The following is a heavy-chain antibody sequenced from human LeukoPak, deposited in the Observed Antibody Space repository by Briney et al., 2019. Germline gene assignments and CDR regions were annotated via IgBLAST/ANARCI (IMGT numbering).Heavy chain of an antibody. D-gene: IGHD6-19*01. J-gene: IGHJ5*02. CDR1: GYTFTSYA. Sequence: ASVKVSCKASGYTFTSYAMHWVRQAPGQRLEWMGWINAGNGNTKYSQKFQGRVTITADESTSTAYMELSSLRSEDTAVYYCARLDSSGWPFDPWGQGTLVTVSS. CDR2: INAGNGNT. V-gene: IGHV1-3*01. CDR3: ARLDSSGWPFDP.